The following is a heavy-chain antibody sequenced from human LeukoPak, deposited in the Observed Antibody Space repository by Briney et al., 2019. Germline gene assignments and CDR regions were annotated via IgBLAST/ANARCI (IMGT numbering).Heavy chain of an antibody. CDR2: INPNSGGT. D-gene: IGHD6-19*01. Sequence: ASVKVSCKASGYTFTGYYMHWVRQAPGQGLEWMGWINPNSGGTNYAQKVQGRVTMTRDTSISTAYMELSRLRSDDTAVYYCARDEGSGWSSLRYWGQGTLVTVSS. V-gene: IGHV1-2*02. J-gene: IGHJ4*02. CDR1: GYTFTGYY. CDR3: ARDEGSGWSSLRY.